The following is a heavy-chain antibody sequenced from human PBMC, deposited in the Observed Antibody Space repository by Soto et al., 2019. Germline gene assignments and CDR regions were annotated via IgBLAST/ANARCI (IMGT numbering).Heavy chain of an antibody. CDR3: VRSTPYYFDS. V-gene: IGHV3-23*01. CDR2: ISGGGGTT. Sequence: EVQLLESGGGLVQPGGSLRLSCAASGFTVSSYAMSWVRQPPGKGLDWVSAISGGGGTTYEDASVKGLFTISRNNSKNLLYLQMDRLRAEYTAVYYCVRSTPYYFDSWGQGTLFTVS. J-gene: IGHJ4*02. CDR1: GFTVSSYA.